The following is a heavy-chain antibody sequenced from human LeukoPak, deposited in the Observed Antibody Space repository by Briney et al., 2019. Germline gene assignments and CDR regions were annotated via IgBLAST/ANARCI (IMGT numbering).Heavy chain of an antibody. V-gene: IGHV1-69*04. CDR1: RGTLSSYT. D-gene: IGHD3-3*01. CDR2: IIPLLGIA. J-gene: IGHJ6*03. CDR3: ARDSYDFWSGYYATHDYYYYIDV. Sequence: ASVKVSCKASRGTLSSYTLSGVRQAPGQGVEWMGRIIPLLGIANYAQKFRGRVTHTADKSTSTAYMELSSLSSEYTAVYYCARDSYDFWSGYYATHDYYYYIDVWGKGTTVTVSS.